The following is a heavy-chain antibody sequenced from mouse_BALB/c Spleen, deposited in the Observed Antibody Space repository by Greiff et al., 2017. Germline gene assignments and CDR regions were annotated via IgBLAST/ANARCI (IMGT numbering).Heavy chain of an antibody. Sequence: QVQLKQSGAELMKPGASVKISCKATGYTFSSYWIEWVKQRPGHGLEWIGEILPGSGSTNYNEKFKGKATFTADTSSHTAYMQLSSLTSEDSAVYYCARGQYGNYGFFYAMDYWGKGTSVTVSS. CDR3: ARGQYGNYGFFYAMDY. J-gene: IGHJ4*01. CDR2: ILPGSGST. V-gene: IGHV1-9*01. D-gene: IGHD2-10*02. CDR1: GYTFSSYW.